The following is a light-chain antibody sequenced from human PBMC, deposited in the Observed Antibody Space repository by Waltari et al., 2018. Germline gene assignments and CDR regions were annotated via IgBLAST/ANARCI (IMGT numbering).Light chain of an antibody. CDR3: QQSYSTPYT. Sequence: DIVMSQSPDSLAVSLCERATLNCKSTQSILFSSYNKSFLNWYQQRPRQPPRLLLYWASTRASGVPDRISGSGSGTDFTLTISGLQTEEFATYYCQQSYSTPYTFGQGTKLEIK. V-gene: IGKV4-1*01. J-gene: IGKJ2*01. CDR1: QSILFSSYNKSF. CDR2: WAS.